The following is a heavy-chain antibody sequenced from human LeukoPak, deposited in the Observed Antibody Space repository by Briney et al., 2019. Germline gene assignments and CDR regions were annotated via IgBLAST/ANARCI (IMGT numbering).Heavy chain of an antibody. V-gene: IGHV4-30-4*08. Sequence: SETLSLTCTVSGGSISSSSYYWSWIRQPPGKGLEWIGYIYYSGSTYYNPSLKSRVTISVDTSKNQFSLKLSSVTAADTAVYYCARVAYDSSGYYQYYFDYWGQGTLVTVSS. CDR2: IYYSGST. J-gene: IGHJ4*02. CDR1: GGSISSSSYY. CDR3: ARVAYDSSGYYQYYFDY. D-gene: IGHD3-22*01.